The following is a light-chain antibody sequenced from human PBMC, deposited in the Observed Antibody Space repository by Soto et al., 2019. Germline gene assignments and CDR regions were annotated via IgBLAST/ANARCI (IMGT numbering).Light chain of an antibody. J-gene: IGKJ4*01. CDR2: GAS. Sequence: EIVMTQSPATLSVSPGERATLSCRASQSVSGNLALYQQNPGQAPRLLIYGASTRATGIPARFSGSGSGTAFTLTLTSLRSEDFAVYYCQQYNVWPPLTFGGGTKVEIK. CDR1: QSVSGN. CDR3: QQYNVWPPLT. V-gene: IGKV3-15*01.